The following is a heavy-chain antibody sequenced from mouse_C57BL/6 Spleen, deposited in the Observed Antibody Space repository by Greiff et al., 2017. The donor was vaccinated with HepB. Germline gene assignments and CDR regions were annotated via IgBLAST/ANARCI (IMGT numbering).Heavy chain of an antibody. CDR1: GFTFSDYG. Sequence: EVNLVESGGGLVKPGGSLKLSCAASGFTFSDYGMHWVRQAPEKGLEWVAYISSGSSTIYYADTVKGRFTISRDNAKNTLFLQMTSLRSEDTAMYYCARLLGRGYFDYWGQGTTLTVSS. CDR3: ARLLGRGYFDY. D-gene: IGHD4-1*01. V-gene: IGHV5-17*01. J-gene: IGHJ2*01. CDR2: ISSGSSTI.